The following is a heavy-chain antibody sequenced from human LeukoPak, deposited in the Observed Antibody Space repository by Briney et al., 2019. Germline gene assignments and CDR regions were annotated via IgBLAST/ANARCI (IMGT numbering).Heavy chain of an antibody. J-gene: IGHJ3*02. V-gene: IGHV4-4*07. Sequence: SETLSLTCTVSGGSISSYYWSWIRQPAGKGLEWIGRIYSSGNTNYNPSLKSQVTMSVDTSKNQFSLKLSSVTAADTAAYYCARAGRGTSARNAFDIWGQGTMVTVSS. CDR1: GGSISSYY. CDR3: ARAGRGTSARNAFDI. CDR2: IYSSGNT. D-gene: IGHD1-26*01.